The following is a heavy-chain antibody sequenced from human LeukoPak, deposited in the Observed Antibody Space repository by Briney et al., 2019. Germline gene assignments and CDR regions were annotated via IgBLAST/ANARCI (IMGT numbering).Heavy chain of an antibody. J-gene: IGHJ5*01. Sequence: GGSLRLSCAASGFTFSSYGMHWVRQAPGKGLEWVAVISFHGGDKYCSDSVKGRFTISRDNSKNTLYLQMNSLRAEDTAVYYSGKDPIPGRIAAAGTGWFDYWGQGTLVTVSS. D-gene: IGHD6-13*01. V-gene: IGHV3-30*18. CDR1: GFTFSSYG. CDR3: GKDPIPGRIAAAGTGWFDY. CDR2: ISFHGGDK.